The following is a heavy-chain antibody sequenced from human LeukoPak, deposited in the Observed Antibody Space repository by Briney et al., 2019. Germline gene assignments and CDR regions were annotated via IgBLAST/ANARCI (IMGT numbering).Heavy chain of an antibody. Sequence: GGSLRLSCAASGFTFSDYWMSWVRQAPGKGLEWVANIKQDGSEKYYVDSLKGRFTISRDNAKNSLYLQMDSLRAEDTAVYYCARDFYGDYALSAFDIWGQGAMVTVSS. CDR3: ARDFYGDYALSAFDI. V-gene: IGHV3-7*01. J-gene: IGHJ3*02. CDR2: IKQDGSEK. CDR1: GFTFSDYW. D-gene: IGHD4-17*01.